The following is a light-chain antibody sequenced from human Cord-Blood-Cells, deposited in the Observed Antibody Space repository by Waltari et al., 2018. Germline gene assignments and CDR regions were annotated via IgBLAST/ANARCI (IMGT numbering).Light chain of an antibody. V-gene: IGLV2-11*01. Sequence: QSALTQPRSVSGSPGQSVTISCTGTSSDVGGYNYVSLYQQHPGKAPKLMIYDVSKRPSGVPDRFSGSKSGNTASLTISGLQAGDEADYYCCSYAGSYTYVVFGGGTKLTVL. CDR3: CSYAGSYTYVV. CDR2: DVS. J-gene: IGLJ2*01. CDR1: SSDVGGYNY.